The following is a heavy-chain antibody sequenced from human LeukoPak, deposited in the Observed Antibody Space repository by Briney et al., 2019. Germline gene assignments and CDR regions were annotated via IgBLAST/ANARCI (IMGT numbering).Heavy chain of an antibody. D-gene: IGHD1-26*01. CDR1: GFTFSSYG. Sequence: PGGSLRLSCAASGFTFSSYGMHWVRQAPGKGLEWVAVISYDGSNKYYADSVKGRFTISRDNSKNTLYLQMNSLRAEDTAVYYCARDRWELPVGYGMDVWGQGTTVTVSS. CDR3: ARDRWELPVGYGMDV. J-gene: IGHJ6*02. CDR2: ISYDGSNK. V-gene: IGHV3-30*03.